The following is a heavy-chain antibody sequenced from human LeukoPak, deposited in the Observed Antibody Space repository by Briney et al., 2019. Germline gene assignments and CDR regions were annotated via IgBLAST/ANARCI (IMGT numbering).Heavy chain of an antibody. D-gene: IGHD3-9*01. Sequence: NPGGSLRLSCAASGFTFSSYAMSWVRQAPGKGLEWVSAISGSGGSTYYADSVKGRFTISGDNSKNTLYLQMNSLRAEDTAVYYCASGLRYFDWLLDYWGQGTLVTVSS. J-gene: IGHJ4*02. CDR1: GFTFSSYA. V-gene: IGHV3-23*01. CDR2: ISGSGGST. CDR3: ASGLRYFDWLLDY.